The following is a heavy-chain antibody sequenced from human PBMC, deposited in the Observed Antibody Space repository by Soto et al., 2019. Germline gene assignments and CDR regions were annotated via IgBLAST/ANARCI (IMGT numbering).Heavy chain of an antibody. V-gene: IGHV4-4*02. CDR3: ARADYGSGSNAYYYYGMDV. CDR1: GGSISSSNW. J-gene: IGHJ6*02. Sequence: PSETLSLTCAVSGGSISSSNWWSWVRQPPGKGLEWIGEIYHSGSTNCNPSLKSRVTISVDKSKNQFSLKLSSVTAADTAVYYCARADYGSGSNAYYYYGMDVWGQGTTVTVSS. D-gene: IGHD3-10*01. CDR2: IYHSGST.